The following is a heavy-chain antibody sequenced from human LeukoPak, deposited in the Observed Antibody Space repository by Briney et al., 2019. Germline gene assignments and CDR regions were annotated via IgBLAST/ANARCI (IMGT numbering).Heavy chain of an antibody. CDR3: ASMVRGVILGPNYYAFYMDV. Sequence: SETLSLTCTVSGASISSSGFYWGWIRQPPGKGLEWIGNIYYSGSTYYKPSLKSRVTISVDTSKNQFSLNLSSVTAADTAVYYCASMVRGVILGPNYYAFYMDVWGKGATVTVSS. CDR2: IYYSGST. CDR1: GASISSSGFY. V-gene: IGHV4-39*01. J-gene: IGHJ6*03. D-gene: IGHD3-10*01.